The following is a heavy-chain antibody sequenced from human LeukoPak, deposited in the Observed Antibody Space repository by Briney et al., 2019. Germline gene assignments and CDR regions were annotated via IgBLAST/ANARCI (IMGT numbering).Heavy chain of an antibody. CDR1: GGSISSSNYY. J-gene: IGHJ6*03. D-gene: IGHD3-10*01. CDR2: IYYSGST. Sequence: PSETLSLTCTVSGGSISSSNYYWGWIRQPPGRGLEWIGSIYYSGSTYYNPSLKSRVTISVDTSKNQFSLKLSSVTAADTAVYYCARVSGSKGYYYYYYMDVWGKGTTVTISS. V-gene: IGHV4-39*07. CDR3: ARVSGSKGYYYYYYMDV.